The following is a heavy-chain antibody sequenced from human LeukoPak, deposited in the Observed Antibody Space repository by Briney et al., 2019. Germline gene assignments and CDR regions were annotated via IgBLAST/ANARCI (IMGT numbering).Heavy chain of an antibody. Sequence: GGSLRLSCAASGFTFNDYAMYWVRQTPGKGLEWVTLISYDGYDKSYADSVRGRFTISRDNSKNTLYLQMDSLRSEDTAVYYCARAGSGSYYNYWGQGTLVTVSS. CDR1: GFTFNDYA. V-gene: IGHV3-30-3*01. CDR2: ISYDGYDK. CDR3: ARAGSGSYYNY. J-gene: IGHJ4*02. D-gene: IGHD1-26*01.